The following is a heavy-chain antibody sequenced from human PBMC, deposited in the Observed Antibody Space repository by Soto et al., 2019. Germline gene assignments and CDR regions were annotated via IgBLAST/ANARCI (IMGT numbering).Heavy chain of an antibody. D-gene: IGHD2-2*01. CDR1: GFTFSSYS. CDR2: ISSSSSYI. Sequence: GGSLRLSCAASGFTFSSYSMNWVRQAPGKGLEWVSSISSSSSYIYYADSVKGRFTISRDNAKNSLYLQMNGLRAEDTAVYYCARGPACYRCAEYGMDVWGQGATVTVSS. J-gene: IGHJ6*02. V-gene: IGHV3-21*01. CDR3: ARGPACYRCAEYGMDV.